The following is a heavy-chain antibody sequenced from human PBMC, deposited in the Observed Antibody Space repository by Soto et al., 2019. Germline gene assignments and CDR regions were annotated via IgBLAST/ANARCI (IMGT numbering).Heavy chain of an antibody. CDR3: ARGGGGGYYVFGGGPLDY. V-gene: IGHV4-38-2*01. CDR2: IYHSGST. J-gene: IGHJ4*02. D-gene: IGHD3-3*01. Sequence: SETLSLTCAVSGYSISSGYYWGWIRQPPGKGLEWIGSIYHSGSTYYNPSLKSRVTISVDTSKNQFSLKLSSVTAADTAVYYCARGGGGGYYVFGGGPLDYWGQGPLVTVSS. CDR1: GYSISSGYY.